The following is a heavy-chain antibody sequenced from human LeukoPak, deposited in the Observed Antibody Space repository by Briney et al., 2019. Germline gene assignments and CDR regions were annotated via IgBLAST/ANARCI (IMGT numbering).Heavy chain of an antibody. D-gene: IGHD6-19*01. J-gene: IGHJ4*02. CDR3: AKDIGSGWSFDY. CDR2: IKGNGDTT. V-gene: IGHV3-43*02. CDR1: GFTVSSNY. Sequence: GGSLRLPCAASGFTVSSNYMSWVRQAPGKGLEWVSLIKGNGDTTYNADSVKGRFTISRDNSKNSLYLQINSLRTEDTALYYCAKDIGSGWSFDYWGQGTLVTVSS.